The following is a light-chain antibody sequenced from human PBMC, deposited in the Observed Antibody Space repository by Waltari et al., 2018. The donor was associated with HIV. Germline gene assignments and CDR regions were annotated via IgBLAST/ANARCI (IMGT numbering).Light chain of an antibody. J-gene: IGKJ1*01. CDR2: KAS. CDR3: QQYHDYST. V-gene: IGKV1-5*03. Sequence: DIQLTQVPSTLSASVGDRVTITCRASQSIPTSLAWYQQKPGKAPKFLIYKASSLNSGVPSRFSGRGSGTDFTLTINSLQSDDFATYYCQQYHDYSTFGQGTKVEI. CDR1: QSIPTS.